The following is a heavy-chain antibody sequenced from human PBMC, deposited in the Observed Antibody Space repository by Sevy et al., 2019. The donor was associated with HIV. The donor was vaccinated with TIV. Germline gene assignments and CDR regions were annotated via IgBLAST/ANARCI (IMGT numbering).Heavy chain of an antibody. J-gene: IGHJ4*02. D-gene: IGHD4-17*01. CDR2: ITNSGTSM. V-gene: IGHV3-48*03. Sequence: GGSLRLSCAASGFSFRSYEMNWVRQAPGKGLEWVSYITNSGTSMYYSDSVRGRFTISRDNARNSLYLQMNSLRSEDTAVYYCARDLPPSATTVAHFDCWGQGTLVTVSS. CDR3: ARDLPPSATTVAHFDC. CDR1: GFSFRSYE.